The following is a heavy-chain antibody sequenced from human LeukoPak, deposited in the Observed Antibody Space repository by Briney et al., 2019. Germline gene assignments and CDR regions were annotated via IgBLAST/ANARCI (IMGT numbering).Heavy chain of an antibody. D-gene: IGHD6-13*01. CDR3: AKDGSSSSRYLPGIDY. Sequence: GGSLRLSCAASGFTFSSYAMSWVRQAPGKGLEWVSAISGSGGSTYYADSVKGRFTISRDNSKNTLYLQMNSLRAEDTAVYYCAKDGSSSSRYLPGIDYWGQGTLVTVSS. CDR2: ISGSGGST. V-gene: IGHV3-23*01. CDR1: GFTFSSYA. J-gene: IGHJ4*02.